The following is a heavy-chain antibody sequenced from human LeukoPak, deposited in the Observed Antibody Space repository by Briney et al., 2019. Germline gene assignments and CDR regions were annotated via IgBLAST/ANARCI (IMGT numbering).Heavy chain of an antibody. CDR3: ARSNAKGGWFDP. J-gene: IGHJ5*02. D-gene: IGHD3-16*01. Sequence: PSETLSLTCTVSGGSISNYYWSWIRQPPGKGLEWIGYIYYSGSTNYNPSLKSRVTISVDTSKNQFSLKLSSVTAADTAVYYCARSNAKGGWFDPLGPGNPGHRLL. CDR2: IYYSGST. V-gene: IGHV4-59*01. CDR1: GGSISNYY.